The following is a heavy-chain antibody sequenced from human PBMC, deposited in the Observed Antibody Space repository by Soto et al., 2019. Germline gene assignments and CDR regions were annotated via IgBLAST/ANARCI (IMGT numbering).Heavy chain of an antibody. CDR1: GFTFSSYS. V-gene: IGHV3-21*01. CDR3: ARPYYYDSSGYYPAAFDI. J-gene: IGHJ3*02. CDR2: ISSSSSYI. D-gene: IGHD3-22*01. Sequence: GGSLRLSCAASGFTFSSYSMNWVRQAPGKGLEWVSSISSSSSYIYYADSVKGRFTISRDNAKNSLYLQMNSLRAEDTAVYYCARPYYYDSSGYYPAAFDIWGQGTMVTVSS.